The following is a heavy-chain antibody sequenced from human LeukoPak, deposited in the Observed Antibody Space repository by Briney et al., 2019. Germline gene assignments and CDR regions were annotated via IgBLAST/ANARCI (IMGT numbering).Heavy chain of an antibody. CDR2: IKSKINGETI. V-gene: IGHV3-15*01. CDR1: GFTFSSHS. D-gene: IGHD6-6*01. J-gene: IGHJ4*02. Sequence: GGSLRLSCAASGFTFSSHSMNWVRQAPGKGLEWVGRIKSKINGETIDYAAPVKDRFTISRDDSESTLYLQMNGLKAEDTAVYFCVADSPVSMAHSFDYWGQGLLVTVSS. CDR3: VADSPVSMAHSFDY.